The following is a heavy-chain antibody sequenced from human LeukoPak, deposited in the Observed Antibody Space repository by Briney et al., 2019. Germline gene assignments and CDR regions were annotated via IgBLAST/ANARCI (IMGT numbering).Heavy chain of an antibody. Sequence: SETLSLTFTVSGGSISSYYWSWIRQPPGKGLEWIGYIYYSGSTNYNPSLKSRVTISVDTSKNQFSLKLSSVTAADTAVYYCARIDRSGFDLDAFDIWGQGTMVTVSS. CDR2: IYYSGST. D-gene: IGHD3-9*01. CDR3: ARIDRSGFDLDAFDI. CDR1: GGSISSYY. V-gene: IGHV4-59*08. J-gene: IGHJ3*02.